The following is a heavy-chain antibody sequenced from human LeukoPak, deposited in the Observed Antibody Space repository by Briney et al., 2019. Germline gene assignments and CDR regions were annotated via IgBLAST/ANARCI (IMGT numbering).Heavy chain of an antibody. CDR3: AKENGPEDY. Sequence: SGGSLRLSYTASGFTFGNYVMRWVRQAPGKGLEWVSSISDSGIDTYYADSVRGRFTISRDNSKNTVFLQMNSLRAEDTAVYYCAKENGPEDYWGQGTLVTVSS. V-gene: IGHV3-23*01. CDR2: ISDSGIDT. J-gene: IGHJ4*02. D-gene: IGHD1-1*01. CDR1: GFTFGNYV.